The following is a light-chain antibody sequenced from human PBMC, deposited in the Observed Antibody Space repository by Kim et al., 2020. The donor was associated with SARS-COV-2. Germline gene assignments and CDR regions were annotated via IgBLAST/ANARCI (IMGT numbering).Light chain of an antibody. CDR3: SSYAGSNNLL. J-gene: IGLJ3*02. V-gene: IGLV2-8*01. Sequence: GQSVTIACTGTSSDVGGYNYVSWYQQHPGKAPKLMIYEVSKRPSGVPDRFSGSKSGNTASLTVSGLQAEDEADYYCSSYAGSNNLLFGGGTQLT. CDR1: SSDVGGYNY. CDR2: EVS.